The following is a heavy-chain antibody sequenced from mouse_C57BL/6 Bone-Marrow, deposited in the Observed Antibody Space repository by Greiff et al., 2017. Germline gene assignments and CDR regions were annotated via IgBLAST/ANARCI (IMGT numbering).Heavy chain of an antibody. J-gene: IGHJ3*01. D-gene: IGHD2-4*01. Sequence: QVQLQQPGAELVKPGASVTLSCKASGYTFTSYWMHWVKQRPGQGLVWIGMIHPNSGSTNYNEKFKSKATLTVDKSTSTAYMQLSSLTSEDSAVYYGGRGHDYDNAWFAYWGQGTLVTVSA. CDR1: GYTFTSYW. CDR2: IHPNSGST. CDR3: GRGHDYDNAWFAY. V-gene: IGHV1-64*01.